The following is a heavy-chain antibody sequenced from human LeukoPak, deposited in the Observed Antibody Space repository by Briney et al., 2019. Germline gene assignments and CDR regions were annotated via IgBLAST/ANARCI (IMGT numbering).Heavy chain of an antibody. D-gene: IGHD1-26*01. Sequence: SVKVSCKASGGTFSSYAISWVRQAPGQGLEWMGGIIPIFGTANYAQKFQGRVTITTDESTSTAYMELRSLRSDDTAVYYCAREGRGSYYEQRSDAFDIWAKGQWSPSLQ. V-gene: IGHV1-69*05. CDR1: GGTFSSYA. CDR2: IIPIFGTA. CDR3: AREGRGSYYEQRSDAFDI. J-gene: IGHJ3*02.